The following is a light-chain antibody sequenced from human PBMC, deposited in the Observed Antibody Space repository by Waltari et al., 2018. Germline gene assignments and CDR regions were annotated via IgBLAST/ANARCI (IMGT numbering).Light chain of an antibody. J-gene: IGKJ2*01. CDR1: QSISSY. Sequence: DIQMTQSPSSLSASVGDRVTITCRASQSISSYLNWYQQKPGKAPKLLIYAASTLQGGVPSRFSGSGSGTDFTLTISSLQPEDFATYYCQQSYSTPYTFGQGTELEIK. CDR3: QQSYSTPYT. CDR2: AAS. V-gene: IGKV1-39*01.